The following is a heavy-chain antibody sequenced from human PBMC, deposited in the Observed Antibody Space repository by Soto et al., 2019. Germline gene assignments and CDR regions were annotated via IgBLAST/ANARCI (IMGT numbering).Heavy chain of an antibody. V-gene: IGHV1-69*08. CDR3: AREEGYYNMGTFRVDYMDV. D-gene: IGHD3-9*01. CDR1: GGTLSSET. CDR2: IIPLLGIG. J-gene: IGHJ6*03. Sequence: QVQLVQSGPEVKTSGSSVKVSCKVSGGTLSSETISWLRQAPGQGLEWMGRIIPLLGIGNYAQKFQGRVTITEDTSTNTGYMELSSLTSQDTAIYYCAREEGYYNMGTFRVDYMDVWGNGTTVTVSS.